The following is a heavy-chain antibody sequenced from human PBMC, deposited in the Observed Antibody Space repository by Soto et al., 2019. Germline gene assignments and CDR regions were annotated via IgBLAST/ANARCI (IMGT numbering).Heavy chain of an antibody. V-gene: IGHV3-23*01. Sequence: GGSLRLSCAASGFTFSSYAMSWVRQAPGKGLEWVSAISGSGGSTYYADSVKGRFTISRDNSKNTLYLQMNSLRAEDTAVYYYAKLDHSSSWYDYWGQGTLVTVSS. J-gene: IGHJ4*02. CDR3: AKLDHSSSWYDY. CDR1: GFTFSSYA. D-gene: IGHD6-13*01. CDR2: ISGSGGST.